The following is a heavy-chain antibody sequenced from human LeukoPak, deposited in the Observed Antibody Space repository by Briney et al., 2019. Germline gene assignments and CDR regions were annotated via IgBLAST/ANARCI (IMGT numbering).Heavy chain of an antibody. CDR1: GYTFTSYG. CDR2: IIPILGIA. V-gene: IGHV1-69*04. CDR3: ARDGYVVVVTATHLDAFDI. D-gene: IGHD2-21*02. J-gene: IGHJ3*02. Sequence: ASVKVSCKASGYTFTSYGISWVRQAPGQGLEWMGRIIPILGIANYAQKFQGRVTITADKSTSTAYMELSSLRSEDTAVYYCARDGYVVVVTATHLDAFDIWGQGTMVTVSS.